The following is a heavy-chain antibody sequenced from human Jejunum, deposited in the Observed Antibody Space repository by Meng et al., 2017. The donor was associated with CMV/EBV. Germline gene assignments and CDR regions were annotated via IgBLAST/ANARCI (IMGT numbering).Heavy chain of an antibody. CDR1: TFSNYW. CDR3: AREPYCSSTSCSRAFGP. V-gene: IGHV3-74*01. CDR2: ISGDGSRT. Sequence: TFSNYWMHWVRQTPKGLEWVSRISGDGSRTAYADSVEGRFTISRDNAENTLFLQMDSLGAEDTAVYYCAREPYCSSTSCSRAFGPWGRGTLVTVSS. J-gene: IGHJ5*02. D-gene: IGHD2-2*01.